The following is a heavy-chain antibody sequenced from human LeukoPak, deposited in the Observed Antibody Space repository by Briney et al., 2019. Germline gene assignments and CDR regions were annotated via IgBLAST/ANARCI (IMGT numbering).Heavy chain of an antibody. CDR1: GCTFTSYA. CDR2: INAGNGNT. D-gene: IGHD4-17*01. V-gene: IGHV1-3*01. CDR3: ARNYGDYPALNYGMDV. J-gene: IGHJ6*02. Sequence: GASVKVSCKASGCTFTSYAMHWVRQAPGQRLEWMGWINAGNGNTKYSQKFQGRVTITRDTSASTAYMELSSLRSEDTAVYYCARNYGDYPALNYGMDVWGQGTTVTVSS.